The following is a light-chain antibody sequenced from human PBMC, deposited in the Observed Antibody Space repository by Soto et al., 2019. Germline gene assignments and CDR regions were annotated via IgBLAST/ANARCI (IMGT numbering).Light chain of an antibody. CDR2: DAS. CDR3: QQRSNWPLT. CDR1: QSISSNY. V-gene: IGKV3D-20*02. Sequence: DIVMTQSPGTLSFSPGERATLSCRASQSISSNYLAWYQQKPGQAPRLLIYDASNRATGIPARFSGSGSGTDFTLTISSLEPEDFAVYYCQQRSNWPLTFGGGTKVDIK. J-gene: IGKJ4*01.